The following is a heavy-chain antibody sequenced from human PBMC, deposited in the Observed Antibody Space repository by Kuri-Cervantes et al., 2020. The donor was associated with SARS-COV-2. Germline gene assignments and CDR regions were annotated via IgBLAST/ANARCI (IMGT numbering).Heavy chain of an antibody. D-gene: IGHD2-21*01. CDR1: VGSISSYY. V-gene: IGHV4-59*01. CDR3: ARRFGDYGQFDY. Sequence: SETLSLTCSVSVGSISSYYWSWIRQPPGKGLEWIGNIYFTGNTNYNPALGSRVTISIDTPKNQFSLMLGSLTAADTAVYYCARRFGDYGQFDYWGQGTLVTVSS. J-gene: IGHJ4*02. CDR2: IYFTGNT.